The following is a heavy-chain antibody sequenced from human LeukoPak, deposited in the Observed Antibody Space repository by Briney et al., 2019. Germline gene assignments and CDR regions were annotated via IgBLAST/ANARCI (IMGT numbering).Heavy chain of an antibody. Sequence: GGALRLSCAASGFTFSSYEMNWVRQAPGKGLEWVSYISSSGSTIYYADSVKGRFTISRDNAKNSLYLQMNSLRAEDTAVYYCARDTTPCDYWGQGTLVTVSS. CDR1: GFTFSSYE. V-gene: IGHV3-48*03. CDR2: ISSSGSTI. J-gene: IGHJ4*02. D-gene: IGHD1-26*01. CDR3: ARDTTPCDY.